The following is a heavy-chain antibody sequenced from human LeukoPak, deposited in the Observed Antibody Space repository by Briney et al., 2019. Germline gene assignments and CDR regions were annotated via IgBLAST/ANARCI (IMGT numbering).Heavy chain of an antibody. J-gene: IGHJ4*02. CDR3: AKGHSSAWYFFDY. CDR1: GFSFSNSG. CDR2: IGQDGTTK. V-gene: IGHV3-30*02. D-gene: IGHD6-19*01. Sequence: PGGSLRLSCAASGFSFSNSGMHWVRQAPGKGLEWVAFIGQDGTTKYYVDSVKGRFTISRDNSKNTLYLQMNSLRAEDTAVYYCAKGHSSAWYFFDYWGQGTLVTVSS.